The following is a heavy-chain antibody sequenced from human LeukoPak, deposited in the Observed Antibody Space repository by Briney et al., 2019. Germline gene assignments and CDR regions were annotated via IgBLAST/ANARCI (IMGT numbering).Heavy chain of an antibody. J-gene: IGHJ6*02. Sequence: GSLRLSCAASGFTFSSYSMNWVRQAPGKGLEWVAVISYDGSNKYYADSVKGRFTISRDNSKNTLYLQMNSLRAEDTAVYYCARDLGDYGDYAPPADYYYGMDVWGQGTTVTVSS. CDR3: ARDLGDYGDYAPPADYYYGMDV. CDR2: ISYDGSNK. V-gene: IGHV3-30*03. D-gene: IGHD4-17*01. CDR1: GFTFSSYS.